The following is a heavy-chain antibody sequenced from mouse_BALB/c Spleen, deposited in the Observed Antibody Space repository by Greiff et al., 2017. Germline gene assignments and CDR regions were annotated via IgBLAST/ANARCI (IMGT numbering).Heavy chain of an antibody. CDR1: GFTFSSYA. Sequence: EVQVVESGGGLVKPGGSLKLSCAASGFTFSSYAMSWVRQTPEKRLEWVASISSGGSTYYPDSVKGRFTISRDNARNILYLQMSSLRSEDTAMYYCARVWLRRDYYAMDYWGQGTSVTVSS. CDR3: ARVWLRRDYYAMDY. D-gene: IGHD2-2*01. V-gene: IGHV5-6-5*01. CDR2: ISSGGST. J-gene: IGHJ4*01.